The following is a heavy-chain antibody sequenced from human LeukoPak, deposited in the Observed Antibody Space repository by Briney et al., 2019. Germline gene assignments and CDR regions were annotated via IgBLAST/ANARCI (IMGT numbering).Heavy chain of an antibody. D-gene: IGHD3-10*01. CDR1: GYNFTSYW. J-gene: IGHJ4*02. Sequence: GESLKISCKGSGYNFTSYWIGWVRQMPGKGLEWRGIIYPGDSDTRYSPSFQGQVTISADKSIITAYLQWNSLKASDTAMYYCARLGLTLVRGVIIPDYWGQGTLVTVSS. CDR3: ARLGLTLVRGVIIPDY. V-gene: IGHV5-51*01. CDR2: IYPGDSDT.